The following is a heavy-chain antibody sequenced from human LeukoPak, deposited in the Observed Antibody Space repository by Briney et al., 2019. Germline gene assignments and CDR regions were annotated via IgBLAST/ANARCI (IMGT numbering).Heavy chain of an antibody. J-gene: IGHJ4*02. CDR2: ISADGGST. V-gene: IGHV3-43*02. CDR3: AKESGKFDY. CDR1: GFTFSSYV. Sequence: PGGSLRLSCVASGFTFSSYVMSWVRQAPGKGLEWVSLISADGGSTFYADSVRGRFSISRDNSKNSLYLQMNSLRTEDTAMYYCAKESGKFDYWGQGTLVAVSS.